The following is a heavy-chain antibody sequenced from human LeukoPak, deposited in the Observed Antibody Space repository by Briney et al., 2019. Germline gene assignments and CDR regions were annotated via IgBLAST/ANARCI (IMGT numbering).Heavy chain of an antibody. J-gene: IGHJ4*02. CDR3: ARTRSSGYLNFDY. CDR1: EFTFSSYS. CDR2: ITNSGNSK. V-gene: IGHV3-48*01. D-gene: IGHD3-22*01. Sequence: GGSLRLSCAASEFTFSSYSMNWVRQAPGKGLEWVSYITNSGNSKNYADSVKGRFTISRDNTKNSLYLQMNGLRAEDTAVYYCARTRSSGYLNFDYWGQGILVTASS.